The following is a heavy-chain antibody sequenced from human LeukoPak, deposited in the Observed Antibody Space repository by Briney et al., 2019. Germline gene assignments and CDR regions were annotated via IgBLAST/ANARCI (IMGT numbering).Heavy chain of an antibody. Sequence: PGGSLRLSCSASGFTFSSYAMHWVRQAPGKGLEYVSAISSNGGSTYYADSVKGRFTISRDNSKNTLYLQMSSLRAEDTAVYYCVKVTSSSWYFSWFDPWGQGTLVTVPS. CDR3: VKVTSSSWYFSWFDP. J-gene: IGHJ5*02. D-gene: IGHD6-13*01. V-gene: IGHV3-64D*06. CDR1: GFTFSSYA. CDR2: ISSNGGST.